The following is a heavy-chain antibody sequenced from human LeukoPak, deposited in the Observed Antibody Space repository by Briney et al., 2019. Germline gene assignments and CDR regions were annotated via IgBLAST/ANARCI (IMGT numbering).Heavy chain of an antibody. V-gene: IGHV4-34*01. CDR3: ARGVEMATTICDY. CDR1: GGSFSGYY. J-gene: IGHJ4*02. Sequence: SETLSLTCAVYGGSFSGYYWSWIRQPPGKGLEWIGEINHSGSTNYDPSLKSRVTISVDTSKNQFSLKLSSVTAADTAVYYCARGVEMATTICDYWGQGTLVTVSS. D-gene: IGHD5-24*01. CDR2: INHSGST.